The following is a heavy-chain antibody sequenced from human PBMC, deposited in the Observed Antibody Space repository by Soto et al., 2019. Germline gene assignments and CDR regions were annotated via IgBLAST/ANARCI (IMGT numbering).Heavy chain of an antibody. J-gene: IGHJ5*02. V-gene: IGHV3-74*01. Sequence: GGSLRLSCAASGFTFSSYWMHWVRQAPGKGLVWVSRINSDGSGISYADSVKGRFTISRDNAKNTLYLQMDSLRAEDTAVYSCTRAGYGDYWFDPWGQGTLVTVSS. CDR3: TRAGYGDYWFDP. CDR2: INSDGSGI. D-gene: IGHD4-17*01. CDR1: GFTFSSYW.